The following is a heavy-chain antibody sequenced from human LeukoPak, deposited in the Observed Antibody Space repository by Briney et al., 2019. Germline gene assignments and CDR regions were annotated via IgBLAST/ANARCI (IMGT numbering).Heavy chain of an antibody. Sequence: SETLSLTCTVSGGSLSSGSYYWSWIRQPPGTGLEWIGYIYYSGSTNYNPSLKSRVTISVDTSKNQFSLKLSSVTAADTAVYYCARYSSGWYEFDYWGQGTLVTVSS. CDR3: ARYSSGWYEFDY. CDR1: GGSLSSGSYY. J-gene: IGHJ4*02. D-gene: IGHD6-19*01. CDR2: IYYSGST. V-gene: IGHV4-61*01.